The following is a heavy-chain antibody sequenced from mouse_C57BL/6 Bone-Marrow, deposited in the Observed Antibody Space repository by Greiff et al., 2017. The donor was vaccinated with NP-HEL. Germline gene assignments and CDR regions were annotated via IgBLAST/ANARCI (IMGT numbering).Heavy chain of an antibody. V-gene: IGHV7-1*01. J-gene: IGHJ4*01. CDR3: ARDALTPMDY. Sequence: DVHLVESGGGLVQSGRSLRLSCATSGFTFSDFYMEWVRQAPGKGLEWIAASRNKANDYTTEYSASVKGRFIVSRDTSQSILYLQMNALRAEDTAIYYCARDALTPMDYWGQGTSVTVSS. CDR1: GFTFSDFY. D-gene: IGHD4-1*01. CDR2: SRNKANDYTT.